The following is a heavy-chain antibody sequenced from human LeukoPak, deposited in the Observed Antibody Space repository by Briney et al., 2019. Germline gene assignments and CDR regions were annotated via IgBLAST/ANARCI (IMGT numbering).Heavy chain of an antibody. CDR3: TTAAGYNYGQY. CDR1: GLSFSSNY. D-gene: IGHD5-18*01. CDR2: LYIGGNT. J-gene: IGHJ4*02. V-gene: IGHV3-53*01. Sequence: PGGSLRLSCAASGLSFSSNYMNWVRQAPGKGLEWVSALYIGGNTYYADSVRGRFTISRDNSKNTLYLQMNSLRAEDTAIYYCTTAAGYNYGQYWGQGTLVTVSS.